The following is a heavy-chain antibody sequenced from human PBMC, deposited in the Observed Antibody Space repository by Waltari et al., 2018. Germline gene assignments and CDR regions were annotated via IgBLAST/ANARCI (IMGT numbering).Heavy chain of an antibody. Sequence: QVQLQQWGAGLLKPSETLSLTCAVYGGSFSGYYWSWIRQPPGKGLEWIGEINHSGSTNYNPSLKSRVTISVDTSKNQFSLKLSSVTAADTAVYYCARAYCSGGSCYGEYFQHWGQGTLVTVSS. D-gene: IGHD2-15*01. J-gene: IGHJ1*01. CDR2: INHSGST. CDR1: GGSFSGYY. V-gene: IGHV4-34*01. CDR3: ARAYCSGGSCYGEYFQH.